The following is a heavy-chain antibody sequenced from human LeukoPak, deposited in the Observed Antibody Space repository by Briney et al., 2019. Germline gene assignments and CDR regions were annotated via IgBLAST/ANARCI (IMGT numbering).Heavy chain of an antibody. J-gene: IGHJ4*02. CDR2: VSTTGYYI. Sequence: GGSLRLSCAASGFTFSGYSMNWVGQAPGKGLEWVSSVSTTGYYIYYADSVKGRFSISRDNAKNSLYLQMNSLRAEDTAVYYCARGGDCGTTSCYYFDFWGQGTRLTVSS. D-gene: IGHD2-2*01. CDR1: GFTFSGYS. CDR3: ARGGDCGTTSCYYFDF. V-gene: IGHV3-21*01.